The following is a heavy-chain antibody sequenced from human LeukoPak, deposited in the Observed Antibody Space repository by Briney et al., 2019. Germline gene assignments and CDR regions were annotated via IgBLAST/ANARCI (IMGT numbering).Heavy chain of an antibody. V-gene: IGHV4-34*01. Sequence: SETLSLTCAVSGGSFSGYYWSWIRQPPGKGLEWIGEINHSGSTNYNPSLKSRVTISVDTSKNQFSLKLSSVTAADTAVYYCARLLRSSFDWLQPFGRFDPWGQGTLVTVSS. J-gene: IGHJ5*02. CDR1: GGSFSGYY. CDR3: ARLLRSSFDWLQPFGRFDP. D-gene: IGHD3-9*01. CDR2: INHSGST.